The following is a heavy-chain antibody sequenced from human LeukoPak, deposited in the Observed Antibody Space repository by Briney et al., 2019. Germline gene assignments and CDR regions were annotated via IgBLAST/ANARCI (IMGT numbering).Heavy chain of an antibody. Sequence: SETLSLTCTVSGGSISSGDYYWSWIRQPPGKGLEWIGYIYYSGSTYYNPSLKSRVTISVDTSKNQFSLKLSSVTAADTAVYYCAREYFDHGRQPVPPHDAFDIWGQGTMVTVSS. CDR2: IYYSGST. D-gene: IGHD4-17*01. CDR1: GGSISSGDYY. J-gene: IGHJ3*02. CDR3: AREYFDHGRQPVPPHDAFDI. V-gene: IGHV4-30-4*08.